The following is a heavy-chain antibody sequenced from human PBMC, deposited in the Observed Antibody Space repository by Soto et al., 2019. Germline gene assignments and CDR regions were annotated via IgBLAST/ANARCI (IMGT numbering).Heavy chain of an antibody. V-gene: IGHV3-15*01. J-gene: IGHJ4*02. Sequence: TVGSLRLSCVASGFTFTNAWMSWFRQAPGKGLEWVGRIRTKTDGGTTDYAAPVKGRFTLSRNDTKNTLFLQMSSLRTEDTAVYYCTSRFCSSTSCSPYDYWGQGT. D-gene: IGHD2-2*01. CDR2: IRTKTDGGTT. CDR1: GFTFTNAW. CDR3: TSRFCSSTSCSPYDY.